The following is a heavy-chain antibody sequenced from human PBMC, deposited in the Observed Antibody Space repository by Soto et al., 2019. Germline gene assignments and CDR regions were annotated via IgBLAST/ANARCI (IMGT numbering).Heavy chain of an antibody. J-gene: IGHJ4*02. CDR2: IYHSGST. CDR1: GGSISSGGYS. Sequence: QLQLQESGSGLVKPSQTLSLTCAVSGGSISSGGYSWSWIRQPPGKGLEWIGYIYHSGSTYYHPSLKRRVTISVDSSKNQISLKLSSVTAADTAVYYCARGMTTVTTFDYWGQGTLVTVSS. D-gene: IGHD4-17*01. V-gene: IGHV4-30-2*01. CDR3: ARGMTTVTTFDY.